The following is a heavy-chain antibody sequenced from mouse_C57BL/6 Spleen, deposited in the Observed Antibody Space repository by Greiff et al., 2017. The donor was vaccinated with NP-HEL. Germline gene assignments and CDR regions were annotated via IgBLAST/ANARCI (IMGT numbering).Heavy chain of an antibody. CDR3: ARRNPYYYAMDY. CDR2: ISYDGSN. V-gene: IGHV3-6*01. J-gene: IGHJ4*01. Sequence: EVKLVESGPGLVKPSQSLSLTCSVTGYSITSGYYWNWIRQFPGNKLEWMGYISYDGSNNYNPSLKNRISITRYTSKNQFFLKLNSVTTEDTATYYCARRNPYYYAMDYWGQGTSVTVSS. CDR1: GYSITSGYY.